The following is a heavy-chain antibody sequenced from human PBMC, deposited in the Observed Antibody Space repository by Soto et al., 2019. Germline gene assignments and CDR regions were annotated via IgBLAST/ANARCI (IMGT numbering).Heavy chain of an antibody. CDR3: ARAGSTWRYFFDY. Sequence: QVQLQESGPGLVKPSETLSLTCTVSGGSISSYYWTWIRQPPGKGLEWVGYVYYSGTTYYNPSLRGRVTISVDTSKNQFSLKVKSVTAADTAIYYCARAGSTWRYFFDYWGQGSLVTVSS. V-gene: IGHV4-59*01. CDR2: VYYSGTT. J-gene: IGHJ4*02. CDR1: GGSISSYY. D-gene: IGHD6-13*01.